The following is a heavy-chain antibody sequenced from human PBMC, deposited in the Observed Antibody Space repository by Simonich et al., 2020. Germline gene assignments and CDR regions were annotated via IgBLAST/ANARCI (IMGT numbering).Heavy chain of an antibody. V-gene: IGHV1-2*02. J-gene: IGHJ3*02. CDR2: INPNSGGT. Sequence: VQLVQSGSEVKKPGASVNVSCKASGDTLTGYYMHWVRQAHGQGLEWMGWINPNSGGTNYAQKFQGRVTMTRDTAISTAYMELSRLRSDDTAVYYCARELMNAFDIWGQGTMVTVSS. CDR3: ARELMNAFDI. D-gene: IGHD2-8*01. CDR1: GDTLTGYY.